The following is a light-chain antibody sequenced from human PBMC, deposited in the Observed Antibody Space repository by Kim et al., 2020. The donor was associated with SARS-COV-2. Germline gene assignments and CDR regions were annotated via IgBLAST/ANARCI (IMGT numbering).Light chain of an antibody. CDR1: QGISSY. Sequence: ASTRDRVTITGRASQGISSYLAWYQQKPGKAPKLLIYAESTVQSGVPSRFSGSGSGTDFTLTISCLQSEDFATYYCQQYYSYPWTFGQGTKVDIK. J-gene: IGKJ1*01. V-gene: IGKV1-8*01. CDR2: AES. CDR3: QQYYSYPWT.